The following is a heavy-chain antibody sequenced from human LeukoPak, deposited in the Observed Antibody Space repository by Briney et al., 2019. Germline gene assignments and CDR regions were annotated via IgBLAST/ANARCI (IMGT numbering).Heavy chain of an antibody. Sequence: NPSETLSLTCAVYGGSFSGYYWSWIRQPPGKGLEWIGEINHSGSTNYNPSLKSRVTISVDTSKNQFSLKLSSVTAADTAVYYCARLFFYYDSGPGDYWGQGTLVTVSS. CDR3: ARLFFYYDSGPGDY. CDR1: GGSFSGYY. D-gene: IGHD3-22*01. J-gene: IGHJ4*02. V-gene: IGHV4-34*01. CDR2: INHSGST.